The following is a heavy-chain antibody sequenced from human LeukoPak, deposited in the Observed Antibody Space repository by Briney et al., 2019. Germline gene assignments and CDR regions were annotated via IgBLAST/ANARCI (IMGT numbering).Heavy chain of an antibody. V-gene: IGHV4-39*01. CDR3: ARGLWFGDENPPYFDY. CDR2: IYFTGST. J-gene: IGHJ4*02. Sequence: SETLSLTCTVSGGSISSSSYYWGWIRQPPGKGLEWIGSIYFTGSTFYNLSLKSRVTISVDTSKNQFSLKLSSVTAADTAVYYCARGLWFGDENPPYFDYWGQGILVTVSS. CDR1: GGSISSSSYY. D-gene: IGHD3-10*01.